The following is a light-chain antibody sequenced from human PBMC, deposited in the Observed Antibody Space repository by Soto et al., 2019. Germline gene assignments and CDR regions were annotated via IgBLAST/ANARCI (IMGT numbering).Light chain of an antibody. CDR3: CSYAGSSTWL. V-gene: IGLV2-23*01. J-gene: IGLJ3*02. Sequence: QSALTQPASVSGSPGQSITISCTGTSSDIGSYNVVSWYQQHPGKAPELLIYEASERPSGVSSRFSGSKSGTSASLTISGLQVEDEADYYCCSYAGSSTWLFGGGTKLTVL. CDR2: EAS. CDR1: SSDIGSYNV.